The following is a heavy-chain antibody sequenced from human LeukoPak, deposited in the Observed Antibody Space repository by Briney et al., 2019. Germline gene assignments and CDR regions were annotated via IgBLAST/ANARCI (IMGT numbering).Heavy chain of an antibody. CDR3: ARASLRLGMSWFDP. V-gene: IGHV4-59*01. J-gene: IGHJ5*02. CDR1: GGSISSYY. D-gene: IGHD5-12*01. Sequence: SETLSLTCTVSGGSISSYYWSWIRQPPGEGLGWIGYIYYSGSTNYNPSLKSRVTISVDTSKNRFSLKLSSVTAADTAVYYCARASLRLGMSWFDPWGQGALVTVSS. CDR2: IYYSGST.